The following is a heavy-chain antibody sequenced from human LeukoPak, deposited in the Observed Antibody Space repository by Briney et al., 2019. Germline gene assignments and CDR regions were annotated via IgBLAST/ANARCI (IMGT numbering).Heavy chain of an antibody. J-gene: IGHJ4*02. CDR1: GASLSVHY. CDR2: IHYSGST. V-gene: IGHV4-59*11. D-gene: IGHD2/OR15-2a*01. CDR3: SRALSGLNIPGAS. Sequence: PSETLSLTCGVSGASLSVHYWSWIRQPPGKGLEWIGYIHYSGSTNCNPSLKSRVTISLDTSKNQFSLKLTSVTAADMAVYYCSRALSGLNIPGASWGQGTLVTVSS.